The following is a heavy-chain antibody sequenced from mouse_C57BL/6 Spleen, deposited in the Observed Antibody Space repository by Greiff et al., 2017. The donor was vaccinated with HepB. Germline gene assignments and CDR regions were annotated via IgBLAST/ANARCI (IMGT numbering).Heavy chain of an antibody. Sequence: QVQLQQPGAELVMPGASVKLSCKASGYTFTSYWMHWVKQRPGQGLEWIGEIDPSDSYTNYNQKFKGKSTLTVDKSSSTAYMQLSSLTSEDSAVYYCARCGVTTGKYYFDYWGQGTTLTVSS. V-gene: IGHV1-69*01. CDR3: ARCGVTTGKYYFDY. D-gene: IGHD2-5*01. CDR2: IDPSDSYT. J-gene: IGHJ2*01. CDR1: GYTFTSYW.